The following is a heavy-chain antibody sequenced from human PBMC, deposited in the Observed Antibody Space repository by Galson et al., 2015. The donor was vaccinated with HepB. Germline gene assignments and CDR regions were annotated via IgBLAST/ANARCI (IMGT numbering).Heavy chain of an antibody. D-gene: IGHD5-18*01. CDR1: GFTFSSYA. CDR2: ISSNGGST. Sequence: SLRLSCAASGFTFSSYAMHWVRQAPGKGLEYVSAISSNGGSTYYADSVEGRFTISRDNSKNTLYLQMSSLRAEDTAVYYCVKAYKAAMVNSYYFDYWGQGTLVTVSS. V-gene: IGHV3-64D*06. CDR3: VKAYKAAMVNSYYFDY. J-gene: IGHJ4*02.